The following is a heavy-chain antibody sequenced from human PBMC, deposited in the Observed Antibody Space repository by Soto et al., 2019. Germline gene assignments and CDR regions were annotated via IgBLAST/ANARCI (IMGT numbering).Heavy chain of an antibody. J-gene: IGHJ6*02. CDR2: ISYDGSNK. V-gene: IGHV3-30*03. CDR1: GFTFSSYG. Sequence: GGSLRLSCAASGFTFSSYGMHWVRQAPGKGLEWVAVISYDGSNKYYADSVKGRFTISRDNSKNTLYLQMNSLRAEDTAVYYCARSLGYCSSTSCHKLSYYYYYYGMDVWGQGTTVTVSS. D-gene: IGHD2-2*01. CDR3: ARSLGYCSSTSCHKLSYYYYYYGMDV.